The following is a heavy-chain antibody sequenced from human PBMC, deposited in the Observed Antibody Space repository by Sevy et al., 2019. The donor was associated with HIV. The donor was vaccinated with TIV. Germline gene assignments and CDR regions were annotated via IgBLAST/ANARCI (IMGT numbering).Heavy chain of an antibody. J-gene: IGHJ3*02. Sequence: GGSLRLSCAASGFTFSSYSMNWVRQAPGKGLEWVSSISSSSGYIYYADSVKGRFTISRDNAKNSLYLQMNSLRAEDTAVYYCARDAALSNYYDSSGYPNAFDIWGQGTMVTVSS. CDR1: GFTFSSYS. V-gene: IGHV3-21*01. D-gene: IGHD3-22*01. CDR2: ISSSSGYI. CDR3: ARDAALSNYYDSSGYPNAFDI.